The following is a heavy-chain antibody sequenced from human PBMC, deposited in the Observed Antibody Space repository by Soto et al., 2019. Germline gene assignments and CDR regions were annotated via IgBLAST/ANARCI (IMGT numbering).Heavy chain of an antibody. D-gene: IGHD3-22*01. V-gene: IGHV1-18*01. CDR3: ARSPTEYYYDSSGYLYYFDY. J-gene: IGHJ4*02. CDR1: GYTFTSYG. CDR2: ISAYNGNT. Sequence: ASVKVSCKASGYTFTSYGISWVRRAPGQGLEWMGWISAYNGNTNYAQKLQGRVTMTTDTSTSTAYMELRSLRSDDTAVYYCARSPTEYYYDSSGYLYYFDYWGQGTLVTVSS.